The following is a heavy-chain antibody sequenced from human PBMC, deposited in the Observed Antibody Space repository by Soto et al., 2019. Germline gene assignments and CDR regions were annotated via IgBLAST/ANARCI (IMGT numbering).Heavy chain of an antibody. J-gene: IGHJ3*01. CDR2: ISYDGSNK. D-gene: IGHD2-15*01. Sequence: HPGGSLRLSCAASGFIFSTYAMHWVRQAPGKGLEWVAVISYDGSNKYYADSVKGRFTISRDNSKNTLYLQMNSLGAEDTAVYYCAREYGIGGAAFDFWGQGTMVTVSS. CDR1: GFIFSTYA. CDR3: AREYGIGGAAFDF. V-gene: IGHV3-30-3*01.